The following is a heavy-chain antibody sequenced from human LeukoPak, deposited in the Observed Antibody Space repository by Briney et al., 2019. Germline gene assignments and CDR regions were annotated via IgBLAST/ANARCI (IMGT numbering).Heavy chain of an antibody. J-gene: IGHJ6*03. D-gene: IGHD2-8*01. CDR2: INHSGST. Sequence: SHTLSLTHAVCGGSFSGYYWRWIHLPPATGLEWIGEINHSGSTNYNPSLKSRVTISVDTSKNQFSLKLSSVTAADTAVYYCARARLVWNYYYYYMDVWGKGTTVTDSS. CDR1: GGSFSGYY. CDR3: ARARLVWNYYYYYMDV. V-gene: IGHV4-34*01.